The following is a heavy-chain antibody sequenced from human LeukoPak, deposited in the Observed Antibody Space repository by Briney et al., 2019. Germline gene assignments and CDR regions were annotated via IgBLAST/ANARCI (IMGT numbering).Heavy chain of an antibody. J-gene: IGHJ4*02. CDR1: GYTFTGYY. CDR3: TRAGDSSGWFDY. Sequence: ASVKVSCKASGYTFTGYYMHWVRQAPGQGLEWMGRINPNSGGTNYAQKFQGRVTMTRATSISTAYMELSRPRSDDTAVYYCTRAGDSSGWFDYWGQGTLVTVSS. CDR2: INPNSGGT. D-gene: IGHD6-19*01. V-gene: IGHV1-2*06.